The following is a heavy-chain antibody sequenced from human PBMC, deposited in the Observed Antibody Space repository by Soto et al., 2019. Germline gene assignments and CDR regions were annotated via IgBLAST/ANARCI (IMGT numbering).Heavy chain of an antibody. Sequence: QVQLEQSGAEVKQPGSSVRVSCKTSGGTFSTYAINWVRQAPGQGLEGMGAIIPLFGTADYSQKIQGRVTITADESTSTAYMELSSLSSDDTAVYFCARPKGTYSSGYYYFDFWGQGTLVTVSS. D-gene: IGHD6-19*01. CDR2: IIPLFGTA. CDR3: ARPKGTYSSGYYYFDF. V-gene: IGHV1-69*01. J-gene: IGHJ4*02. CDR1: GGTFSTYA.